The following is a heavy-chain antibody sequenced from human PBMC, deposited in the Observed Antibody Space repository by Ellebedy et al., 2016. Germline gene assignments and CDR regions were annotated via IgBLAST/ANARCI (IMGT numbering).Heavy chain of an antibody. D-gene: IGHD5-24*01. V-gene: IGHV4-34*01. Sequence: SETLSLXCAVSGGSISNFYWTWIRQPPGTGLEWIGEIDHGGTTNYNPSLRGRVIMSIDTSKYQFSLSLTSVTAADTAVYYCARRIEKASIQYYHKGMDVWGQGTTVTVSS. J-gene: IGHJ6*02. CDR3: ARRIEKASIQYYHKGMDV. CDR2: IDHGGTT. CDR1: GGSISNFY.